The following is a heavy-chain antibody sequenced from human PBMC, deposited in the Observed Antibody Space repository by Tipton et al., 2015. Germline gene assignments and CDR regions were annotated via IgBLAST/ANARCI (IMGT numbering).Heavy chain of an antibody. J-gene: IGHJ3*02. CDR3: ARGPLIGTDRDDVFDM. V-gene: IGHV3-23*01. CDR1: TFTFSDYA. CDR2: ISGGGMST. D-gene: IGHD1-26*01. Sequence: SLRLSCIASTFTFSDYALSWVRQAPGKGLEWVSTISGGGMSTSYADSVKGRFTISRDNSKNTLYLQMYSLRADDTAVYFCARGPLIGTDRDDVFDMWGQGTRVTVSS.